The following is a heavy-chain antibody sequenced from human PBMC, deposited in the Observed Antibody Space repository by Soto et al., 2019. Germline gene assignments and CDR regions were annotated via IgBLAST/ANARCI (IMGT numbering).Heavy chain of an antibody. CDR1: GGSISSSSYY. CDR3: ATLWGQD. Sequence: QLQLQESGPGLVKPSETLSLTCTVSGGSISSSSYYWGWIRQPPGKGLEWIGRIYYSGSTSYNPSPKSRVTISVDTSKNQCSLTLRSVTAADTAVYYCATLWGQDWGQGTLVTVSS. CDR2: IYYSGST. D-gene: IGHD3-10*01. J-gene: IGHJ4*02. V-gene: IGHV4-39*01.